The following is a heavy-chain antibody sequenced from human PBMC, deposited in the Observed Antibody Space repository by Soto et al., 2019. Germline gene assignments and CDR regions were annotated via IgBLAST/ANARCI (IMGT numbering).Heavy chain of an antibody. CDR1: GFTFSSYA. Sequence: QVQLVESGGGVVQPGRSLRLSCAASGFTFSSYAMHWVRQAPGKGLEWVAVISYDGSNKYYADSVKGRFTISRDNSKNTLYLQMNSLRAEDTAVYYCARDGFAASSAGQYYFDYWGQGTLVTVSS. CDR2: ISYDGSNK. J-gene: IGHJ4*02. V-gene: IGHV3-30-3*01. CDR3: ARDGFAASSAGQYYFDY. D-gene: IGHD6-25*01.